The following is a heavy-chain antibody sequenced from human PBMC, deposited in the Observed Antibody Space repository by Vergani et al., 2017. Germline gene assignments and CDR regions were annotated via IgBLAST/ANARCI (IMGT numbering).Heavy chain of an antibody. V-gene: IGHV3-30*02. J-gene: IGHJ3*02. CDR3: AKMRNYYDSSGYLLGSAFDI. CDR1: GFTFSSYG. CDR2: IRYDGSNK. D-gene: IGHD3-22*01. Sequence: QVQLVESGGGVVQPGGSLRLSCAASGFTFSSYGMHWVRQAPGKGLEWVAFIRYDGSNKYYADSVKGRFTISRDNSKNTLYLQMNSLRAEDTAVYYCAKMRNYYDSSGYLLGSAFDIWGQGTMVTVSS.